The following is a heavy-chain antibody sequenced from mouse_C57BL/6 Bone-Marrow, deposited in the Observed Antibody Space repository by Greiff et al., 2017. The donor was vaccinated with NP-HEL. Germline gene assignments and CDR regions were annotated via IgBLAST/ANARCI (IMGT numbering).Heavy chain of an antibody. V-gene: IGHV5-17*01. D-gene: IGHD2-5*01. Sequence: EVKLQESGGGLVKPGGSLKLSCAASGFTFSDYGMHWVRQAPEKGLEWVAYISSGSSTIYYADTVKGRFTISRDNAKNTMFLQMTSLRSEDTARYYGARRYSNYSAWFACWGQETLVTVSA. J-gene: IGHJ3*01. CDR1: GFTFSDYG. CDR3: ARRYSNYSAWFAC. CDR2: ISSGSSTI.